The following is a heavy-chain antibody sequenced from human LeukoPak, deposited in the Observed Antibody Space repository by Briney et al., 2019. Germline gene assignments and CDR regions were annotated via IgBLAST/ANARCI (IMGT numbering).Heavy chain of an antibody. D-gene: IGHD6-19*01. CDR1: GFTFDDYA. J-gene: IGHJ4*02. CDR2: ISGPAGSA. V-gene: IGHV3-23*01. CDR3: AKGIISSAWTRGFDY. Sequence: GGSLRLSCAASGFTFDDYAMHWVRRAPGKGLEWVSTISGPAGSAYYADSVKGRFTISRDNSNNTLYLQMNSLRVEDTAVYYCAKGIISSAWTRGFDYWGQGTLVTVSS.